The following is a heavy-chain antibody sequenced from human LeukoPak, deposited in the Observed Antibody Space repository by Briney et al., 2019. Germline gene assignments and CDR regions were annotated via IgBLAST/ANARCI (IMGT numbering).Heavy chain of an antibody. CDR3: ARDRDWDAFDI. CDR2: IKQDGSEK. CDR1: GFTFSSYW. Sequence: PGGSLRLSCAASGFTFSSYWMSWVRQAPGRWLEWVANIKQDGSEKYYVDSVKGRFTISRDNAKNSLYLQMNSLRAEDTAVYYCARDRDWDAFDIWGQGTMVTVSS. J-gene: IGHJ3*02. D-gene: IGHD2-21*02. V-gene: IGHV3-7*01.